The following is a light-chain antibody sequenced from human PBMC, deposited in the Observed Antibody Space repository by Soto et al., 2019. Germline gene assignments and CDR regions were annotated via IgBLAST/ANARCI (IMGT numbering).Light chain of an antibody. V-gene: IGKV1-27*01. CDR1: QDISNY. CDR2: AAS. Sequence: DIQMTQSPSPLPASVGDRVTITCRASQDISNYLAWYQQKPGQVPKLLIYAASTLQSGVPSRFSGSGSGTDFTLTISILQPEDVATYYCQKYDGAPRAFGQGTKVEVK. CDR3: QKYDGAPRA. J-gene: IGKJ1*01.